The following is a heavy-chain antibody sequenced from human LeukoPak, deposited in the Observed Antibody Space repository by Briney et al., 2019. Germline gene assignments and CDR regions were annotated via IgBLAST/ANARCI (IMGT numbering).Heavy chain of an antibody. V-gene: IGHV1-18*01. Sequence: ASVKVSCKASGYPFASFGISWVRQAPGQGLEWMGCISGNKGDTIYAQKVQGRVTMTTDRSTSTTHMELRSLRSDDTAVYYCARAPRYYYDSSGYYPHWGQGTLVTVSS. CDR3: ARAPRYYYDSSGYYPH. CDR2: ISGNKGDT. D-gene: IGHD3-22*01. CDR1: GYPFASFG. J-gene: IGHJ4*02.